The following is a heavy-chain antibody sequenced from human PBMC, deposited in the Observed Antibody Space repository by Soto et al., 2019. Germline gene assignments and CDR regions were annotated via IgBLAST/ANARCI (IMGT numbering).Heavy chain of an antibody. CDR3: ARSMNPLIVVVPAAALDWFDP. CDR1: GVTFSSYA. D-gene: IGHD2-2*01. V-gene: IGHV1-69*13. CDR2: IIPIFGTA. J-gene: IGHJ5*02. Sequence: SVRVSCKASGVTFSSYAISWVRQAPGQGLEWMGGIIPIFGTANYAQKFQGRVTITADESTSTAYMELSSLRSEDTAVYYCARSMNPLIVVVPAAALDWFDPWGQGTLVTVSS.